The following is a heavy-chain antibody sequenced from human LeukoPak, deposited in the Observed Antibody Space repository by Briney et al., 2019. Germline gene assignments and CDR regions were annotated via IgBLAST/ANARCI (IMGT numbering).Heavy chain of an antibody. Sequence: GGSLKPSCAASGFTFSGSAMHWVRQASGKGLEWVGRIRSKANSYATAYAASVKGRFTISRDDSKNTAYLQMNSLKTEDTAVYYCTITGEYYYYGMDVWGQGTTVTVSS. CDR3: TITGEYYYYGMDV. CDR1: GFTFSGSA. J-gene: IGHJ6*02. D-gene: IGHD7-27*01. V-gene: IGHV3-73*01. CDR2: IRSKANSYAT.